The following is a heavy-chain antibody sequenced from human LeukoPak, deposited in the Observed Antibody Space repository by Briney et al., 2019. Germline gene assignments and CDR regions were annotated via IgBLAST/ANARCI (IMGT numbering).Heavy chain of an antibody. D-gene: IGHD3-3*02. CDR3: ARDSTSYFDY. J-gene: IGHJ4*02. V-gene: IGHV4-61*01. CDR2: IYYSGST. CDR1: GGSISSSSYY. Sequence: PSETLSLTCTVSGGSISSSSYYWSWIRQPPGKGLEWIGYIYYSGSTNYNPSLKSRVTISVDTSKNQFSLKLNSVTAADTAVYYCARDSTSYFDYWGQGTLVTVSS.